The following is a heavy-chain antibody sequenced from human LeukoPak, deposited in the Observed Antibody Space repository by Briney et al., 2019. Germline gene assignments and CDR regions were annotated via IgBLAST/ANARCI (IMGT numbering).Heavy chain of an antibody. CDR2: IYYSGST. V-gene: IGHV4-59*01. CDR3: ARDRRFGDYYYMDV. D-gene: IGHD3-10*01. Sequence: PSETLSLTCTVSGGSISSYYWSWIRQPPGKGLEWIGYIYYSGSTNYNPSLKSRVTISVDTSKNQFSLKLSSVTAADTAVYCCARDRRFGDYYYMDVWGKGTTVTVSS. J-gene: IGHJ6*03. CDR1: GGSISSYY.